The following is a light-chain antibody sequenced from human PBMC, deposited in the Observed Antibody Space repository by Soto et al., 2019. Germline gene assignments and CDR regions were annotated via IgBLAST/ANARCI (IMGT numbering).Light chain of an antibody. CDR2: DVS. J-gene: IGLJ2*01. CDR1: SNDFANYNY. CDR3: SSYTSISTLVV. V-gene: IGLV2-14*03. Sequence: QSALTQPASVSGSPGQSITISCTGTSNDFANYNYVSWYQQHPGKAPKLMIFDVSSRPSGISNRFSGSKSDNTASLTISGLQAEDEADYYCSSYTSISTLVVFGGGTKLTVL.